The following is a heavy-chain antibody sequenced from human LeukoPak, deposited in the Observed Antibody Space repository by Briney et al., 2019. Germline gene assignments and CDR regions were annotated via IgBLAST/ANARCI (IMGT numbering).Heavy chain of an antibody. CDR2: ISSRGITI. Sequence: GGSLRLSCAASGFTFSSYEMNWVRQAPGKGLEWVSYISSRGITIYYADSVKGRFTISRDNAKNSLSLQMSSLRAEDTAVYYCARARYGGNYYFDYWGQGTLVTVSS. D-gene: IGHD4-23*01. CDR3: ARARYGGNYYFDY. V-gene: IGHV3-48*03. J-gene: IGHJ4*02. CDR1: GFTFSSYE.